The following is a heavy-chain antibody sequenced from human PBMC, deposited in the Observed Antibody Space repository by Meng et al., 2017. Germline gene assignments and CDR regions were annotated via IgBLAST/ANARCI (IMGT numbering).Heavy chain of an antibody. CDR1: GGSISSGGYY. V-gene: IGHV4-31*01. D-gene: IGHD5-18*01. CDR3: ARADRRVGSYGPNWFDP. CDR2: IYYSGST. Sequence: QGQLQESGPGLLKPSQTLSLTCTVSGGSISSGGYYWSWIRQHPGKGLEWIGYIYYSGSTYYNPSLKSLVTISVDTSKNQFSLKLSSVTAADTAVYYCARADRRVGSYGPNWFDPWGQGTLVTVSS. J-gene: IGHJ5*02.